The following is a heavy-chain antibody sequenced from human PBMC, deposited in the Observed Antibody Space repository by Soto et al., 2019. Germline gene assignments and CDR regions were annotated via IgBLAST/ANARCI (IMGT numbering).Heavy chain of an antibody. CDR3: TTADLGCYGDCQFDS. Sequence: EVHLVESGGGLVKPGGSLRLCCTASGFTFTNSWMNWVRQAPWKGLEWIGCIKSEIDGGTRDYAAPVKGRFSISRDDSKNTVYLQMTSLKIADTAMYFCTTADLGCYGDCQFDSWGQGTLVTVSS. D-gene: IGHD4-17*01. V-gene: IGHV3-15*01. CDR2: IKSEIDGGTR. CDR1: GFTFTNSW. J-gene: IGHJ4*02.